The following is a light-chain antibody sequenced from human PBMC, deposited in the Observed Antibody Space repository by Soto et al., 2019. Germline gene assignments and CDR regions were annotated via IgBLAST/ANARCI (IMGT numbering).Light chain of an antibody. CDR1: QSISNN. CDR2: GAS. Sequence: EIVMTQSPATLSVSPWERATLSCRASQSISNNLAWYQQQPGQTPRLLIYGASTTATGIPARFSGSGTGTEFTLTISSLQSEDFAVYYCLHYYEWPRWTFGQGTKVDIK. V-gene: IGKV3-15*01. CDR3: LHYYEWPRWT. J-gene: IGKJ1*01.